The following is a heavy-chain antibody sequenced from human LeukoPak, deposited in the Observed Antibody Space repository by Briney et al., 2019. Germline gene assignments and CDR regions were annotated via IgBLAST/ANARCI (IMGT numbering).Heavy chain of an antibody. CDR2: ISSNSATT. J-gene: IGHJ6*02. Sequence: GGSLRLSCAASGFTFSSYAMSWVRQAPGKGLEWVSYISSNSATTYYADSVKGRFTISRDNAKNSLFLQMNSLRAEDTAVYYCARDTRSLMDVWGQGTTVTVSS. D-gene: IGHD3-16*02. CDR3: ARDTRSLMDV. V-gene: IGHV3-48*01. CDR1: GFTFSSYA.